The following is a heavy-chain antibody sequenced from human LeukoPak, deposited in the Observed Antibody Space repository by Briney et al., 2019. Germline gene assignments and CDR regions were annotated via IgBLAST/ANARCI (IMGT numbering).Heavy chain of an antibody. CDR1: GFTFSSYA. CDR3: TKGAIKYCSTTSCYSAY. V-gene: IGHV3-30*04. CDR2: ISYDGSNK. J-gene: IGHJ4*02. Sequence: GGSLRLSCAASGFTFSSYAMHWVRQAPGKGLEWVAVISYDGSNKYYADSVKGRFTISRDNSKNTLYLQMNSLRAEDTAVYYCTKGAIKYCSTTSCYSAYWGQGALVTVSS. D-gene: IGHD2-2*02.